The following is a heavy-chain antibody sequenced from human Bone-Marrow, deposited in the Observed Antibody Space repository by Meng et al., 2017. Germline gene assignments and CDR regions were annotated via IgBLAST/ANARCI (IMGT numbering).Heavy chain of an antibody. D-gene: IGHD2-21*02. V-gene: IGHV4-59*01. J-gene: IGHJ4*02. CDR1: GGSISTYY. CDR2: INYSGRT. Sequence: QVQLQESGPGLVKPSETLSLTCTVSGGSISTYYWSWIRQSPEKGLEWIGYINYSGRTNYIPSLRGRATISVDPSKNQFSLNLRSVTAADTAVYYCARGPSHGGSYSDYWGQGTLVTVSS. CDR3: ARGPSHGGSYSDY.